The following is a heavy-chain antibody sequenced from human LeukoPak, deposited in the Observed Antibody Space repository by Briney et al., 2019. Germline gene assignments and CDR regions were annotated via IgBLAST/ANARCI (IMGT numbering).Heavy chain of an antibody. Sequence: SETLSLTCTVSGGSISSSSYYWGWIRQPPGKGLEWIGSIYYSGSTYYNPSLKSRVTISVDTSKNQFSLKLSSVTAADTAVYYCAGYVLGPNWFDPWGQGTLVTVSS. D-gene: IGHD3-16*01. CDR1: GGSISSSSYY. J-gene: IGHJ5*02. CDR3: AGYVLGPNWFDP. CDR2: IYYSGST. V-gene: IGHV4-39*01.